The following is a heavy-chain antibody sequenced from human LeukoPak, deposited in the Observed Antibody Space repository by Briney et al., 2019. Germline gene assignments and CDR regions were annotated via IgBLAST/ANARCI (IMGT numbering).Heavy chain of an antibody. CDR2: INHSGST. D-gene: IGHD6-19*01. J-gene: IGHJ6*04. CDR1: GGSFSGYY. CDR3: ARGGKQWLSPYYYYGMDV. Sequence: SETLSLTCAVYGGSFSGYYWSWIRQPPGKGLERIGEINHSGSTNYNPSLKSRVTISVDTSKNQFSLKLSSVTAADTAVYYCARGGKQWLSPYYYYGMDVWGKGTTVTVSS. V-gene: IGHV4-34*01.